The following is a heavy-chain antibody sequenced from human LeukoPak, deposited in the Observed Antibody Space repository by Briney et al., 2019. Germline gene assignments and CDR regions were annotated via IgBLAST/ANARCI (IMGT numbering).Heavy chain of an antibody. V-gene: IGHV1-18*01. CDR2: ISAYNGNT. D-gene: IGHD3-22*01. J-gene: IGHJ2*01. CDR3: VFLYYYDSSGYHRRYFDL. CDR1: GYTFTSYG. Sequence: GASVKVSCTASGYTFTSYGISWVRQAPGQGLEWMGWISAYNGNTNYAQKLQGRVTMTTDTSTSTAYMELRSLRSDDTAVYYCVFLYYYDSSGYHRRYFDLWGRGTLVTVSS.